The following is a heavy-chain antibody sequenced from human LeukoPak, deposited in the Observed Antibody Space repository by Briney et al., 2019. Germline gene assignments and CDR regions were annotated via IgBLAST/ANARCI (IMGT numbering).Heavy chain of an antibody. J-gene: IGHJ4*02. V-gene: IGHV3-21*04. CDR1: GFNFSNYR. CDR3: RFFGEPRDY. Sequence: GGSLRLSCVASGFNFSNYRINWVRQAPGKGLEWLSSISIRSKYIQYADSLKGRFTISRDNAKNSSYLQIDSLRAEDTALYYCRFFGEPRDYWGQGVLVTVSS. CDR2: ISIRSKYI. D-gene: IGHD3-10*01.